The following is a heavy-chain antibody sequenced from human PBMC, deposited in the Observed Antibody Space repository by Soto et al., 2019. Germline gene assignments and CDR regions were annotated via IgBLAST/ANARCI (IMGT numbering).Heavy chain of an antibody. CDR1: VFNIRDHY. Sequence: EVQLVESGGGLVQPGGSLRLSCADSVFNIRDHYMDWVRHAPGKGLEWVGLTRNKGESYTTEHAASVKGRFVISRDDSKNSVYLQMNSLKTEDTAVYYCAIEGFFTLDFWGQGTLVTVSS. CDR3: AIEGFFTLDF. V-gene: IGHV3-72*01. J-gene: IGHJ4*02. CDR2: TRNKGESYTT.